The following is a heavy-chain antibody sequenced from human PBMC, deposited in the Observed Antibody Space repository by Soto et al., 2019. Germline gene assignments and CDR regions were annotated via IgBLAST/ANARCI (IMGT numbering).Heavy chain of an antibody. CDR2: IVVGSGNT. D-gene: IGHD4-17*01. CDR3: AAGDYGDYHRWDY. J-gene: IGHJ4*02. Sequence: SVKVSCKASGFTFTSSAMQWVRQARGQRLEWTGWIVVGSGNTNYAQKFQERVTITRDMSTSTAYMELSSLRSEDTAVYYCAAGDYGDYHRWDYWGQGTLVTVSS. CDR1: GFTFTSSA. V-gene: IGHV1-58*02.